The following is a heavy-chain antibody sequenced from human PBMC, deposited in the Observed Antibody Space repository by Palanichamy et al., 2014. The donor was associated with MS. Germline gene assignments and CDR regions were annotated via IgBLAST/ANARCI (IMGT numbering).Heavy chain of an antibody. CDR2: IYWDDDK. D-gene: IGHD3-3*02. V-gene: IGHV2-5*02. Sequence: QITLKESGPTLVKPTQTLTLTCTFSGFSLSTSGVGVGWLRQPPGKALEWLALIYWDDDKRYSPSLKSRLTITKDTSKNQMILTMTNMDPVDTATYYCVHRRGRGSIWSDWNVGYFDYWGQGALVTVSS. J-gene: IGHJ4*02. CDR3: VHRRGRGSIWSDWNVGYFDY. CDR1: GFSLSTSGVG.